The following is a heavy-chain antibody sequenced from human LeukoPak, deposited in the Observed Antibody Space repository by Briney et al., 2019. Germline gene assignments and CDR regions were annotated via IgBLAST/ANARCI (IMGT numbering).Heavy chain of an antibody. Sequence: PSETLSLTCTVSGGSISSYYWSWIRQPPGKGLEWIGYIYYSGSANYNPSLKSRVTISVDTSKNQFSLKLSSVTAADTAVYYCARGGSPRYYYGMDAWGQGTTVTVSS. V-gene: IGHV4-59*01. CDR1: GGSISSYY. CDR3: ARGGSPRYYYGMDA. J-gene: IGHJ6*02. CDR2: IYYSGSA. D-gene: IGHD6-19*01.